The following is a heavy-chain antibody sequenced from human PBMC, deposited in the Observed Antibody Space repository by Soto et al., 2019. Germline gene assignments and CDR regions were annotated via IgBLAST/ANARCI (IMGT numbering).Heavy chain of an antibody. Sequence: VASVKVSCKASGYTFTSYAMHWVRQAPGQGLEWMGWINPNSGGTKSAQKFQGRVTMTRDTSISTAYMELSRLRPDDTAVYYCARRKGDYYDSSGYHYYFDYWGQGTLVTVSS. V-gene: IGHV1-2*02. D-gene: IGHD3-22*01. CDR3: ARRKGDYYDSSGYHYYFDY. CDR2: INPNSGGT. J-gene: IGHJ4*02. CDR1: GYTFTSYA.